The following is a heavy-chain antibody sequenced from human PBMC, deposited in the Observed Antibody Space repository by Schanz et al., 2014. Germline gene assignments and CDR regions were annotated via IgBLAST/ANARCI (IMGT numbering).Heavy chain of an antibody. CDR1: GYTFSDYG. J-gene: IGHJ3*02. CDR3: ARGTMPGTFDI. Sequence: QVQLVQSGDEVKKPGASVKVSCKTSGYTFSDYGITWVRQAPGQGLEWVGWISPYTGNTHYFDKMEGRVTMTTDTSTSTAYMELRSLRYEDTALYYCARGTMPGTFDIWGQGTMDNVSS. CDR2: ISPYTGNT. D-gene: IGHD2-2*01. V-gene: IGHV1-18*01.